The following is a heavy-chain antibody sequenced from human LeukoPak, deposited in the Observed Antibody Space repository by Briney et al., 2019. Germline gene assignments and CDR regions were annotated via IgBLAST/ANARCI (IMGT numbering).Heavy chain of an antibody. CDR1: GFTFSSYG. CDR3: AKDPRLLGSLRYYFDY. CDR2: ISYDGSNK. V-gene: IGHV3-30*18. Sequence: PGGSLRLSCAASGFTFSSYGMHWVRQAPGKGLEWVAVISYDGSNKYYADSVKGRFTISRDNSKNTLYLQMNSLRAEDTAAYYCAKDPRLLGSLRYYFDYWGQGTLVTVSS. D-gene: IGHD1-26*01. J-gene: IGHJ4*02.